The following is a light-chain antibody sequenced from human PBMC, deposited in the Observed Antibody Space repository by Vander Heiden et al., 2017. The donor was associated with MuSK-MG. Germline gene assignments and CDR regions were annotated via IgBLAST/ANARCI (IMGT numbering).Light chain of an antibody. CDR1: QGINNY. CDR3: QKYDAAPWT. CDR2: AAS. V-gene: IGKV1-27*01. Sequence: DIQMTQSPSSLSASVGDRVTITCRATQGINNYLAWYQSKPGKIPRLLIYAASTLQPGVPSRFSGSGSGTEFTLTISSLQPEDVSTYYCQKYDAAPWTFGQGTKVEI. J-gene: IGKJ1*01.